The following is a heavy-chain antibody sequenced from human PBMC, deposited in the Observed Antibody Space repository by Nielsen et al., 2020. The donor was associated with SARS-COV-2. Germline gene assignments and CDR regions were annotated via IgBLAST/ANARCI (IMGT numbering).Heavy chain of an antibody. CDR1: GFTFSSYS. Sequence: GESLQISCAASGFTFSSYSMNWVHQAPGKGLEWVSYISSSSSTIYYADSVKGRFTISRDNAKNSLYLQMNSLRDEDTAVYYCATIAAAGTTYYYYGIDVWGQGTTVTVSS. J-gene: IGHJ6*02. CDR3: ATIAAAGTTYYYYGIDV. CDR2: ISSSSSTI. V-gene: IGHV3-48*02. D-gene: IGHD6-13*01.